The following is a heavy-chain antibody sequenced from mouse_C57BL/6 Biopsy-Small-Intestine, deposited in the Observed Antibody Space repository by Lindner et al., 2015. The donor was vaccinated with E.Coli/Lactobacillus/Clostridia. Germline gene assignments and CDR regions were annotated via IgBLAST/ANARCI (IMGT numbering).Heavy chain of an antibody. CDR3: ARDRNWGNFDY. J-gene: IGHJ4*01. D-gene: IGHD2-1*01. CDR1: GYTFNSFP. V-gene: IGHV1-66*01. Sequence: SVKVSCKASGYTFNSFPMHWVRQAPGQRLEWMGWVNAGSGNTKSSQRLQGRVTLTWDTSASTAYMELSSLGSEDTAVYYCARDRNWGNFDYWGQGTLVTVSS. CDR2: VNAGSGNT.